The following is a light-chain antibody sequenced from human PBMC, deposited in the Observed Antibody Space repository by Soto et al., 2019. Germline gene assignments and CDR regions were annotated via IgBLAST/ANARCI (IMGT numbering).Light chain of an antibody. CDR2: GAS. CDR1: QSISLNY. J-gene: IGKJ2*01. CDR3: QQYGSSPYT. V-gene: IGKV3-20*01. Sequence: EIVLTQSPGTLSLSPGERATLSCRASQSISLNYLAWYQQKPGQAPRLLISGASNRATGIPDRFSGSGSGTDCTLTVSRLEPEDFAVYYCQQYGSSPYTFGQGTKVESK.